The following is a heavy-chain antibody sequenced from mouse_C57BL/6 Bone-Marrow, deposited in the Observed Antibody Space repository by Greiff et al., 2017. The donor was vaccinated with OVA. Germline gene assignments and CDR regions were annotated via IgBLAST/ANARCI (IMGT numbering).Heavy chain of an antibody. CDR3: VRQTVVDYYAMDY. J-gene: IGHJ4*01. V-gene: IGHV10-1*01. Sequence: EVQGVESGGGLVQPKGSLKLSCAASGFSFNTYAMNWVRQAPGKGLEWVARIRSKSNNYATYYADSVKDRFTISRDDSESMLYLQMNNLKTEDTAMYYCVRQTVVDYYAMDYWGQGTSVTVSS. D-gene: IGHD1-1*01. CDR2: IRSKSNNYAT. CDR1: GFSFNTYA.